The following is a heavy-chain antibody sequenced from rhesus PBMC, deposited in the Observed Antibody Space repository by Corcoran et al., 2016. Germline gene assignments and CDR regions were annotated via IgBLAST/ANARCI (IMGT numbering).Heavy chain of an antibody. V-gene: IGHV4-76*01. CDR3: ARRHGPFDY. J-gene: IGHJ4*01. CDR1: GVSIRIDYD. CDR2: IYGSNGET. Sequence: QVQLQESGPGVLKPSETLSLTCAVSGVSIRIDYDWRWIRHPPGKGLECIGYIYGSNGETNYNPSLKTRVTISKDASRNQFSLRLKSVTAADTAVYYCARRHGPFDYWGQGLLVTVSS.